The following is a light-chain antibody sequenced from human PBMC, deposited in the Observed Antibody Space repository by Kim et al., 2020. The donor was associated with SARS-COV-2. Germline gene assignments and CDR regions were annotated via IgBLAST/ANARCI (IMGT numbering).Light chain of an antibody. V-gene: IGKV3-20*01. CDR3: QQFGSSLYS. J-gene: IGKJ2*01. CDR1: QTISNNY. Sequence: SPGERATLSCRATQTISNNYLAWYQQKPGQAPRLLIYGASSRATGIPDRFSGSGSGTDFTLTISRLEPEDFAVYYCQQFGSSLYSFGQGTKVDIK. CDR2: GAS.